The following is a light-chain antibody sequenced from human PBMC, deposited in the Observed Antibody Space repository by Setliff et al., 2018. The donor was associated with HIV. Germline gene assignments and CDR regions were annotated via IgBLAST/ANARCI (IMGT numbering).Light chain of an antibody. Sequence: QSVLAQPASVSGSPGQSITIPCTGTSSDVGDFNYVSWYQQHPGKAPKLILYDATNRPSGVSTRFSGSKSGSTASLTISGLQADDEADYYCTSYTSTTTLVVFGGGTKVTVL. V-gene: IGLV2-14*03. J-gene: IGLJ2*01. CDR1: SSDVGDFNY. CDR3: TSYTSTTTLVV. CDR2: DAT.